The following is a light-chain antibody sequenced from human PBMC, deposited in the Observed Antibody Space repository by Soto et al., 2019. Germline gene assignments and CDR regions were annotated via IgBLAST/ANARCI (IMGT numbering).Light chain of an antibody. CDR2: AAS. CDR3: QQYGTSPRT. CDR1: QSVISNH. Sequence: EIVMTRSPATLSVSPGERATLSCRASQSVISNHLAWYQQEPGQAPRLLIYAASIRATGIPDRFSGSGSGTEFTLTISRLEPEDSAMYYCQQYGTSPRTFGQGTKVDIK. J-gene: IGKJ1*01. V-gene: IGKV3-20*01.